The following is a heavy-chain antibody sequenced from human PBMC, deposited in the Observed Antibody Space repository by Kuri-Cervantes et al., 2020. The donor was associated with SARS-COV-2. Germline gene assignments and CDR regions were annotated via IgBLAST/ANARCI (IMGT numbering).Heavy chain of an antibody. CDR3: AKDLGYGGNSAGYGMDV. J-gene: IGHJ6*02. CDR1: GFTFSSYW. CDR2: INSDGSST. D-gene: IGHD4-23*01. Sequence: GESLKISCAASGFTFSSYWMHWVRQAPGKGLVWVSRINSDGSSTSYADSVKGRFTISRDNSKNTLYLQMNSLRAEDTAVYYCAKDLGYGGNSAGYGMDVWGQGTTVTVSS. V-gene: IGHV3-74*01.